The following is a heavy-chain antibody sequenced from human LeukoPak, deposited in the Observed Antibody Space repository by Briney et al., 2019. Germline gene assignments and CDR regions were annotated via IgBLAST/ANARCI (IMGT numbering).Heavy chain of an antibody. CDR2: ISAYNGNT. D-gene: IGHD3-3*01. J-gene: IGHJ3*02. V-gene: IGHV1-18*01. CDR3: ARDPVPSPYYDFWSGYPRGAFDI. CDR1: GYTFTSYA. Sequence: ASVKVSCKASGYTFTSYAMNWVRQAPGQGLEWMGWISAYNGNTNYAQKLQGRVTMTTDTSTSTAYMELRSLRSDDTAVYYCARDPVPSPYYDFWSGYPRGAFDIWGQGTMVTVSS.